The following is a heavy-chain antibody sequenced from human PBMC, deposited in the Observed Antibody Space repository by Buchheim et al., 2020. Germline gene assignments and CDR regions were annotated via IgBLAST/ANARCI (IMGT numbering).Heavy chain of an antibody. J-gene: IGHJ4*02. CDR2: ISSSSSTI. Sequence: EVQLVESGGGLVQPGGSLRLSCAASGFTFSSYSMNWVRQAPGKGLEWVSYISSSSSTIYYADPVMGRFTISRDNAKNSLFLQINSLRAEDTAVYYCARAPHYYDSSGYPSYFDYWGQGTL. D-gene: IGHD3-22*01. CDR3: ARAPHYYDSSGYPSYFDY. CDR1: GFTFSSYS. V-gene: IGHV3-48*04.